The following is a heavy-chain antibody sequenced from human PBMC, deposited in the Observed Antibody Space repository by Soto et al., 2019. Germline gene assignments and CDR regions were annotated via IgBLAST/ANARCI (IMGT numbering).Heavy chain of an antibody. J-gene: IGHJ6*02. CDR2: FYYSGST. CDR1: GGSISSGDYY. Sequence: SETLSLTCTVSGGSISSGDYYWSWIRQPPGKGLEWIGYFYYSGSTYYNPSLKSRVTMSVDTSKNQFSLKLSSVTAADTAVYYCARGYSYGSVYYYYGMDVWGRGTTVTSP. D-gene: IGHD5-18*01. CDR3: ARGYSYGSVYYYYGMDV. V-gene: IGHV4-30-4*01.